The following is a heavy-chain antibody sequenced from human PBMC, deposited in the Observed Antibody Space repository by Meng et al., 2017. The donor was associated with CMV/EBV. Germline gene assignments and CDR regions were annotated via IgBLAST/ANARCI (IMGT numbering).Heavy chain of an antibody. V-gene: IGHV4-59*01. CDR2: IYYSGST. CDR3: ARVPPSPLYFDY. J-gene: IGHJ4*02. Sequence: SETLSLTCTVSGGSISSYYWSWIRQPPGKGLEWIGYIYYSGSTNYNPSLKSRVTISVDTSKNQFSLKLSSVTAADTAVYYCARVPPSPLYFDYWGQGTLVTVSS. CDR1: GGSISSYY. D-gene: IGHD2-2*01.